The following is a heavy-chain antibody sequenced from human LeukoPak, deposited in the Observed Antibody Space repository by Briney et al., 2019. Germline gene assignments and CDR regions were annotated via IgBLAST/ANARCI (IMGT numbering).Heavy chain of an antibody. Sequence: PGGSLRLSCAASGFTFSDYYMSWIRQAPGKGLEWVSYISSSGSTIYYADSVKGRFTISRDNAKNSLYLQMNGLRAEDTAVYYCARDGESGVKVPAANWFDPWGQGTLVTVSS. V-gene: IGHV3-11*04. D-gene: IGHD2-2*01. J-gene: IGHJ5*02. CDR1: GFTFSDYY. CDR3: ARDGESGVKVPAANWFDP. CDR2: ISSSGSTI.